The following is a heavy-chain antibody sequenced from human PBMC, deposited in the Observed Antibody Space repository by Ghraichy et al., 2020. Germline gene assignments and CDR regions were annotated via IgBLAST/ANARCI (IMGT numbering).Heavy chain of an antibody. CDR2: IYYSGST. V-gene: IGHV4-39*01. J-gene: IGHJ5*02. D-gene: IGHD3-10*01. CDR1: GGSISSSSYY. CDR3: ARFPITMVRGVIPTDWFDP. Sequence: SETLSLTCTVSGGSISSSSYYWGWIRQPPGKGLEWIGSIYYSGSTYYNPSLKSRVTISVDTSKNQFSLKLSSVTAADTAVYYCARFPITMVRGVIPTDWFDPWGQGTLVTVSS.